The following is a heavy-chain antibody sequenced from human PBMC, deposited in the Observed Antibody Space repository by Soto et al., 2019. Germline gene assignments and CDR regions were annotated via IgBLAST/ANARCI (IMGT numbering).Heavy chain of an antibody. Sequence: SETLSLTCTVSGGSISSYYWSWIRQPPGKGLEWIGYIYYSGSTNYNPSLKSRVTISVDTSKKQFSLKLSSVTAADTAVYYCAREAVAVYNWFDPWGQGTLVTVSS. CDR2: IYYSGST. J-gene: IGHJ5*02. CDR3: AREAVAVYNWFDP. D-gene: IGHD6-19*01. V-gene: IGHV4-59*01. CDR1: GGSISSYY.